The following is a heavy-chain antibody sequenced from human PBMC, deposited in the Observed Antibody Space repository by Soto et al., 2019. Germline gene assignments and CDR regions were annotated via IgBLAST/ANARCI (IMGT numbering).Heavy chain of an antibody. D-gene: IGHD3-10*01. CDR2: ISGSGGST. CDR1: GFTFSPYA. Sequence: GGSLRLSCAASGFTFSPYAMSWVRQAPGKGLEWVSSISGSGGSTHYADSVKGRFTVSRDSSKRALSLQMSSLREEDTATYYCAKGLRRLLRTQYYYGLDVWGRGTTVTVSS. CDR3: AKGLRRLLRTQYYYGLDV. V-gene: IGHV3-23*01. J-gene: IGHJ6*02.